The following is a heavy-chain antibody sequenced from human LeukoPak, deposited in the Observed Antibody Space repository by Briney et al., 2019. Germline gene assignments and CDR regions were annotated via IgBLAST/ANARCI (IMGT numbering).Heavy chain of an antibody. J-gene: IGHJ4*02. CDR1: GFTFSSYS. D-gene: IGHD6-19*01. V-gene: IGHV3-21*04. CDR2: ISSSSSYI. Sequence: GGSLRLSCAASGFTFSSYSMNWVRQAPGKGLEWVSSISSSSSYIYYADSVKGRFTISRDNAKNSLYLQMNSLRAEDTAVYYCAKVRIAVPVLDYWGQGTLVTVSS. CDR3: AKVRIAVPVLDY.